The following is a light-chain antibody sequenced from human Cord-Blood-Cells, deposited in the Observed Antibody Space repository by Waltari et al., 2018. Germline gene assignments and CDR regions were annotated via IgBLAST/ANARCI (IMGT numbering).Light chain of an antibody. J-gene: IGLJ3*02. V-gene: IGLV2-23*01. Sequence: QSALPQPASVSGSPGQSITISCTGTSSDVGSYNLFSWYQQHPGKAPNLMLYEGSKRPAGVSNRFSGSKCGNTSSLTISGLQAEDEADYYCCSYAGSSTLVFGGGTKLTVL. CDR1: SSDVGSYNL. CDR2: EGS. CDR3: CSYAGSSTLV.